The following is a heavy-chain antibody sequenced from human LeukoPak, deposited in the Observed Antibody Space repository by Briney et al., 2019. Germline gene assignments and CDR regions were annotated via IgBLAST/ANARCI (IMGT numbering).Heavy chain of an antibody. CDR3: AKARSGEQAYFHGMDV. Sequence: GGSLRLSCAASGFIFSRYAMSWVRQAPGKGLEWVSGISKSGDRTHYADSVKGRFTMSRDNSKNTLYLQMDSLRAEDKAVYYCAKARSGEQAYFHGMDVWGQGTTVTVSS. CDR2: ISKSGDRT. J-gene: IGHJ6*02. CDR1: GFIFSRYA. V-gene: IGHV3-23*01. D-gene: IGHD2/OR15-2a*01.